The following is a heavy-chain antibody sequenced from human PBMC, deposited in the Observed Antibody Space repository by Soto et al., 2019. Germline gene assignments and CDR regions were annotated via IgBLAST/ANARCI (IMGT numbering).Heavy chain of an antibody. CDR1: GFTVSSNY. CDR3: ARDAPTVSGYPNYYYYYGMDV. Sequence: GGSLRLSCAASGFTVSSNYMSWVRQAPGKGLEWVSVIYSGGSTYYADSVKGRFTISRDNSKNTLYLQMNSLRAEDTAVYYCARDAPTVSGYPNYYYYYGMDVWGQGTTVTVSS. J-gene: IGHJ6*02. D-gene: IGHD3-22*01. V-gene: IGHV3-53*01. CDR2: IYSGGST.